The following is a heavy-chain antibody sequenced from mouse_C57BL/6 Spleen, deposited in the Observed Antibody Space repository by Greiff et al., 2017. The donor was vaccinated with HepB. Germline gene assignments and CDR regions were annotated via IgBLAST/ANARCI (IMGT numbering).Heavy chain of an antibody. CDR1: GYSITSGYY. CDR2: ISYDGSN. J-gene: IGHJ2*01. D-gene: IGHD1-1*01. Sequence: ESGPGLVKPSQSLSLTCSVTGYSITSGYYWNWIRQFPGNKLEWMGYISYDGSNNYNPSLKNRISITRDTSKNQFFLKLNSVTTEDTATYYCARALYGSYFDYWGQGTTLTVSS. V-gene: IGHV3-6*01. CDR3: ARALYGSYFDY.